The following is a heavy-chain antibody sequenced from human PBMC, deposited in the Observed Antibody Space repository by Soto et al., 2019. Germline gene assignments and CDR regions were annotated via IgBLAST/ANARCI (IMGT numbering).Heavy chain of an antibody. V-gene: IGHV3-33*01. CDR1: GFTFSSYG. Sequence: PGGSLRLSCAASGFTFSSYGMHWVRQAPGKGLEWVAVIRYDGSYKYYADSVKGRFTISRDNSKNSLYLQMNSLRAEDTAVYYCAVATSPYYYYYMDVWGKGTTVTVSS. D-gene: IGHD5-12*01. CDR3: AVATSPYYYYYMDV. CDR2: IRYDGSYK. J-gene: IGHJ6*03.